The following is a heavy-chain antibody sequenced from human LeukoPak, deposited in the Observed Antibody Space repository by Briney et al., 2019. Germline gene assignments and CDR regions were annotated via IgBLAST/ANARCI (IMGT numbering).Heavy chain of an antibody. V-gene: IGHV3-30*02. D-gene: IGHD6-13*01. CDR3: AKDQIAAAGPDYYYYYYMDV. CDR1: GFTFSSYG. CDR2: IRYDGSNR. Sequence: GGSLRLSCAASGFTFSSYGMHWVRQAPGKGLEWVAFIRYDGSNRYYADSVKGRFTISRDNSKNTLYLQMNSLRAEDTAVYYCAKDQIAAAGPDYYYYYYMDVWGKGTTVTISS. J-gene: IGHJ6*03.